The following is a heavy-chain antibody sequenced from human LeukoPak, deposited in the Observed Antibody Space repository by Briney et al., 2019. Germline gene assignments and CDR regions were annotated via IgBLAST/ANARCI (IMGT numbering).Heavy chain of an antibody. D-gene: IGHD3-22*01. V-gene: IGHV1-2*06. CDR2: INPNSGGT. Sequence: ASVKVSCNASGYTFTAYYIHWVRQAPGQGLEWMGRINPNSGGTNYAQKFQGRVTMTRDTSISTAYMELSRLKSDDTAVYYCASVTYYDSSGYYLGDYWGQGTLVTVSS. CDR1: GYTFTAYY. CDR3: ASVTYYDSSGYYLGDY. J-gene: IGHJ4*02.